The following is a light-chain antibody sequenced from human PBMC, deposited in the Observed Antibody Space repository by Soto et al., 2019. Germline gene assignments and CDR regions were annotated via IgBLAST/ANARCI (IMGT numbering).Light chain of an antibody. V-gene: IGKV3D-15*01. CDR1: QSGNSN. J-gene: IGKJ5*01. CDR3: KKHGQWHIT. Sequence: ELAMTRSPATPSQSPVARATLSRRSSQSGNSNYLAWYKQKHGQAPRILIYGISKRATDIKDRFSGSGSGKEFTITISSMQNEDFENYYCKKHGQWHITCGNGTRLEIK. CDR2: GIS.